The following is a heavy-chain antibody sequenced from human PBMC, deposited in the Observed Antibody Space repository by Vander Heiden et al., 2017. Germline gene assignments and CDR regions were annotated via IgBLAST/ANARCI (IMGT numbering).Heavy chain of an antibody. CDR2: ISSSRMYI. V-gene: IGHV3-21*01. J-gene: IGHJ4*02. CDR3: ARDVGGYYFDY. CDR1: GFTFSNYN. D-gene: IGHD3-16*01. Sequence: EVQLVESGGGLVKPGGSLRLSCAASGFTFSNYNMNWVRQAPGKGLEWVASISSSRMYIDDADSVKGRITISRDKNSLYMQMNRMRAEDTAMYYVARDVGGYYFDYWGQGTMVTVYS.